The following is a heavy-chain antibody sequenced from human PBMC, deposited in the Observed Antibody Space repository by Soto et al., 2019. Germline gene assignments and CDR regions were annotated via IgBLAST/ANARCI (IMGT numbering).Heavy chain of an antibody. Sequence: QVQLVQSGAEVEKPGASVKVSCKTSGYTFTSYGITWVRQAPGQGLEWMGWISAYNDNINYAQRLQGRVTMTTDTSTSTAYMELRSLRSDDTAVYYCARHDFWSGCSDYWGQGTLVTVSS. V-gene: IGHV1-18*01. D-gene: IGHD3-3*01. CDR3: ARHDFWSGCSDY. CDR1: GYTFTSYG. J-gene: IGHJ4*02. CDR2: ISAYNDNI.